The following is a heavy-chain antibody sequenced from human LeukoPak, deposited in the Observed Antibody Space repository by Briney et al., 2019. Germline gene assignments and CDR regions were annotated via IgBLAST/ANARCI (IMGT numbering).Heavy chain of an antibody. CDR2: INHSGST. V-gene: IGHV4-34*01. D-gene: IGHD2-15*01. Sequence: SETLSLTCAVYGGSFSGYYWSWIRQPPGKGLEWIGEINHSGSTNYNPSLKSRVTISVDTSKNQFSLKLSSVTAADTAVYYCARGGGYCSGGSCYKRLRAPLNWFDPWGQGTLVTVSS. CDR3: ARGGGYCSGGSCYKRLRAPLNWFDP. J-gene: IGHJ5*02. CDR1: GGSFSGYY.